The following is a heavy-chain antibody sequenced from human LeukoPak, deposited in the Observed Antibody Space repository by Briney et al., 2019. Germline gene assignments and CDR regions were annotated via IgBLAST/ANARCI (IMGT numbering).Heavy chain of an antibody. Sequence: QSGRSLRLSCAASGFTFSSYAMHWVRQAPGKGLEWVAVISYDGSNKYYAGSVKGRFTISRDNSKNTLYLQMNSLRAEDTAVYYCARGGYDSSGYPPMDFDYWGQGTLVTVSS. CDR3: ARGGYDSSGYPPMDFDY. J-gene: IGHJ4*02. CDR1: GFTFSSYA. D-gene: IGHD3-22*01. CDR2: ISYDGSNK. V-gene: IGHV3-30-3*01.